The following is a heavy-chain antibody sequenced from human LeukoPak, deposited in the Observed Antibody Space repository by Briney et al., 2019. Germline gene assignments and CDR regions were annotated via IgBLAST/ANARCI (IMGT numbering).Heavy chain of an antibody. V-gene: IGHV4-59*12. CDR1: GGSISSYY. CDR3: ARLVVAATSRLFDY. CDR2: IYYSGST. J-gene: IGHJ4*02. Sequence: SETLSLTCTVSGGSISSYYWSWIRQPPGKGLEWIGYIYYSGSTNYNPSLKSRVTISVDTSKNQFSLKLSSVTAADTAVYYCARLVVAATSRLFDYWGQGTLVTVSS. D-gene: IGHD2-15*01.